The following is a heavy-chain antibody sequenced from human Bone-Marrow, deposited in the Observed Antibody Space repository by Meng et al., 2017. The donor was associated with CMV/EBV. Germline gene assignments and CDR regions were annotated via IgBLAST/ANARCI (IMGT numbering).Heavy chain of an antibody. J-gene: IGHJ6*02. V-gene: IGHV3-30*04. Sequence: GESLKISCAASGFTFSSYAMHWVRQAPGKGLEWVAVISYDGSNKYYADSVKGRFTISRDNSKNTLYLQMNSVRAEDTAVYYCARGGVVVVPAAISYYYYGMDVWGQGTTVTVSS. D-gene: IGHD2-2*01. CDR1: GFTFSSYA. CDR3: ARGGVVVVPAAISYYYYGMDV. CDR2: ISYDGSNK.